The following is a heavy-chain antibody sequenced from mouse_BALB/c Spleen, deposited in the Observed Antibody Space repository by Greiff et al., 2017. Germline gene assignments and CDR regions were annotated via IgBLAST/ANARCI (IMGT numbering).Heavy chain of an antibody. CDR2: ISYNGSN. CDR1: GYSITSGYY. Sequence: EVKLMESGPGLVKPSQSLSLTCSVTGYSITSGYYWNWIRQFPGNKLEWMGYISYNGSNNYNPSLKNRISITRDTSKNQLFLKLNSVTAEDTATDYCARDYYGSSYFDDWGQGTTLTVSA. J-gene: IGHJ2*01. CDR3: ARDYYGSSYFDD. D-gene: IGHD1-1*01. V-gene: IGHV3-6*02.